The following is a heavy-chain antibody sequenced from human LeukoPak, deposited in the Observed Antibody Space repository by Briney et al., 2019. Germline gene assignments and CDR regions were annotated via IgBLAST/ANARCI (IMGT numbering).Heavy chain of an antibody. D-gene: IGHD3-22*01. J-gene: IGHJ4*02. V-gene: IGHV3-9*03. Sequence: GRSLRLSCAASGFTFDDYAMHWVRQAPGKGLEWVSGISWNSGSIGYADSVKGRFTISRDNAKNSLYLQMNSLRAEDMALYYCAKDRSRLGYYYDSTAFDYWGQGTLVTVSS. CDR2: ISWNSGSI. CDR3: AKDRSRLGYYYDSTAFDY. CDR1: GFTFDDYA.